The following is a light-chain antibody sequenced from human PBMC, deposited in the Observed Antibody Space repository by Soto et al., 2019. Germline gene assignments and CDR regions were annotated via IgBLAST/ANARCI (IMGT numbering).Light chain of an antibody. CDR1: QSVSSY. J-gene: IGKJ4*01. V-gene: IGKV3-20*01. Sequence: EIVLTQSPASLSLSPGERATLSCRASQSVSSYLAWYQQKPGQAPRLLIYDASSRATGIPDRFSGGGSGTDFTLTISRLEPEDFAVYYCQQFSSYPLTVGGGTKVEIK. CDR3: QQFSSYPLT. CDR2: DAS.